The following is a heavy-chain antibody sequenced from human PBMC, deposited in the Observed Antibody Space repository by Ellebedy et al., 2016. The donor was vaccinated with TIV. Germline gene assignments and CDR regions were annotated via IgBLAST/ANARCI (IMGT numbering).Heavy chain of an antibody. CDR3: ASSRYHYYLGNTIFAY. CDR2: INANGVSI. J-gene: IGHJ4*02. D-gene: IGHD3-10*01. CDR1: GFTFSSYA. V-gene: IGHV3-23*01. Sequence: GESLKISCAASGFTFSSYAMSWVRQAPGQGLEWVSGINANGVSIAYADSVQGRFTISRDNSKDTLFLQMNSLRSEDTAVYYCASSRYHYYLGNTIFAYWGQGALVTVSS.